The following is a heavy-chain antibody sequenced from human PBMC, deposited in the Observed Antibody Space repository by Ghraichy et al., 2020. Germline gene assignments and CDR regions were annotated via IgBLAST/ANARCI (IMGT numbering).Heavy chain of an antibody. D-gene: IGHD2-2*01. CDR3: AREQWDIVVVPAALNY. Sequence: GGSLRLSCAASGFTFSSYGMHWVRQAPGKGLEWVAVISYDGSNKYYADSVKGRFTISRDNSKNTLYLQMNSLRAEDTAVYYCAREQWDIVVVPAALNYWGQGTLVTVSS. CDR2: ISYDGSNK. V-gene: IGHV3-30*03. CDR1: GFTFSSYG. J-gene: IGHJ4*02.